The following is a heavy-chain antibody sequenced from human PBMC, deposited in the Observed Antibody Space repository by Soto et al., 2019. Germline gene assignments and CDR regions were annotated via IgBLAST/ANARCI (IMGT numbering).Heavy chain of an antibody. Sequence: PGGSLRLSCAASGFTFSDYYMSWIRQAPGKGLEWVSYISSSGSSIYYADSVKGRFTISRDNAKNSLYLQMNSLRAEDTALYYCAREQSRVDPGDYWGQGTLVTVSS. J-gene: IGHJ4*02. D-gene: IGHD2-15*01. CDR2: ISSSGSSI. CDR3: AREQSRVDPGDY. CDR1: GFTFSDYY. V-gene: IGHV3-11*01.